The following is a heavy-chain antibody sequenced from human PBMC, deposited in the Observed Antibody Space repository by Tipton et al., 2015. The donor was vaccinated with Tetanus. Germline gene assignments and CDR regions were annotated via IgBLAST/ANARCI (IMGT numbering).Heavy chain of an antibody. D-gene: IGHD3-22*01. J-gene: IGHJ4*02. Sequence: TLSLTCTVSGGSISSDAHYWSWIRQAPGKGLEWLGYISHSGTTNYNPSLMSRMTLSLDTARGQFSLKLTSVTAADAAVYFCARDRRDFAYDSRGFYSPLYYFDNWGQGVRVTVSS. CDR1: GGSISSDAHY. V-gene: IGHV4-30-4*01. CDR3: ARDRRDFAYDSRGFYSPLYYFDN. CDR2: ISHSGTT.